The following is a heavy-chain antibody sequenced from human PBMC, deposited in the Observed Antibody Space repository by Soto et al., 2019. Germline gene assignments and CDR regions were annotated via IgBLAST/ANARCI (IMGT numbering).Heavy chain of an antibody. CDR2: IKSDAYGGAI. CDR1: GFTFSNAW. Sequence: EVQLVESGGGLVKPGGSLRLSCAGSGFTFSNAWMSWVRRAPGKGLEWVGRIKSDAYGGAIDYAAPVKGRFTISRDYSKNTLFLQMNQPRAGGPAVYSCSTTKGRLEPPTNDFWGQGTPVIVSS. V-gene: IGHV3-15*01. J-gene: IGHJ4*02. CDR3: STTKGRLEPPTNDF. D-gene: IGHD2-8*01.